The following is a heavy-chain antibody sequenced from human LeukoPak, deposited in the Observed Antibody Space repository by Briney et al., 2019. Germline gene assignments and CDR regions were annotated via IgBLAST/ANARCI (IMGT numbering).Heavy chain of an antibody. D-gene: IGHD6-13*01. Sequence: GGSLRLSCAASGFTFDDYGMSWVRQAPGKGLEWVSGINWNGGSTGYADSVKGRFTISRDNAKNSLYLQINSLRAEDTAVYYCARWGMGAAAGTAVFDYWGQGTLVTVSS. CDR2: INWNGGST. J-gene: IGHJ4*02. CDR3: ARWGMGAAAGTAVFDY. V-gene: IGHV3-20*04. CDR1: GFTFDDYG.